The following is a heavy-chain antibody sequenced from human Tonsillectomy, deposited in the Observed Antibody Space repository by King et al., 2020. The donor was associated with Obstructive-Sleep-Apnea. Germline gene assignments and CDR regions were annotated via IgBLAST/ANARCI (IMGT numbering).Heavy chain of an antibody. D-gene: IGHD3-10*02. CDR1: GFSLSTSGVA. Sequence: ITLKESGPTLVKPTQTLTLTCTFSGFSLSTSGVAVGWIRQPPGKALEWLALIYWDDDERYSPSLKSRLTITKDASKTQVVLTMTNMDPVDTATYYCAHRNDGENDRGCDYWGQGTLGTVSA. V-gene: IGHV2-5*02. CDR2: IYWDDDE. CDR3: AHRNDGENDRGCDY. J-gene: IGHJ4*02.